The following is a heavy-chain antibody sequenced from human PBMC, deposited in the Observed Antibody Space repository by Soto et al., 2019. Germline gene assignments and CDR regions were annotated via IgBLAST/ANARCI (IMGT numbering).Heavy chain of an antibody. CDR3: ARDLDVSDITIFGVATIPYGMDV. CDR1: GFTFSSYS. D-gene: IGHD3-3*01. Sequence: GGSLRLSCAAPGFTFSSYSMNWVRQAPGKGLEWVSYFSSSSSTIYYADSVKGRFTISRDNAKNSLYLQMNSLRDEDTAVYYCARDLDVSDITIFGVATIPYGMDVWGQGTTVTVSS. CDR2: FSSSSSTI. V-gene: IGHV3-48*02. J-gene: IGHJ6*02.